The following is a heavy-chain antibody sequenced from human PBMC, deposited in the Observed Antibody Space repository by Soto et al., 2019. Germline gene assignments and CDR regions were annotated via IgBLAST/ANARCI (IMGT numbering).Heavy chain of an antibody. J-gene: IGHJ4*02. D-gene: IGHD4-17*01. CDR2: IIPILGIA. CDR1: GGTFSSYT. CDR3: ASPKDYGDYLPFDY. Sequence: QVQLVQSGAEVKKPGSSVKVSCKASGGTFSSYTIIWVRQAPGQGLEWMGRIIPILGIANYAQTFQGSVTITADQSTSTAYMDLSRLSSEDTAVYYGASPKDYGDYLPFDYWGKGTLVTVSS. V-gene: IGHV1-69*02.